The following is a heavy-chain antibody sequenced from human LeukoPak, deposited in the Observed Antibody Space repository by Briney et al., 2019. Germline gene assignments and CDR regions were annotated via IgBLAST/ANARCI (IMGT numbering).Heavy chain of an antibody. Sequence: GASLRLFCAASGFTISSYGMHWVRQAPGKGLEWVAFIRYDGSNKYYADSVKGRFTISRDNSKNTLYLQMNSLRAEDTAVYYCAKADSSGWYSTADYWGQGTLVTVSS. CDR3: AKADSSGWYSTADY. J-gene: IGHJ4*02. D-gene: IGHD6-19*01. V-gene: IGHV3-30*02. CDR1: GFTISSYG. CDR2: IRYDGSNK.